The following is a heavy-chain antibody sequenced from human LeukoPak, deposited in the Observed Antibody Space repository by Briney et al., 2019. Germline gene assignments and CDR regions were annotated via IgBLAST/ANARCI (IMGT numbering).Heavy chain of an antibody. CDR3: AKDLLWFGELFPFDY. Sequence: GGSLRLSCAASGFTFSSYGMHWVRQAPGKGLEWVAFIRYDGSNKYYADSVKGRFTISRDNSKNTLYLQMNSLRAEDTAVYYCAKDLLWFGELFPFDYWGQGTLVTVSS. CDR2: IRYDGSNK. V-gene: IGHV3-30*02. J-gene: IGHJ4*02. D-gene: IGHD3-10*01. CDR1: GFTFSSYG.